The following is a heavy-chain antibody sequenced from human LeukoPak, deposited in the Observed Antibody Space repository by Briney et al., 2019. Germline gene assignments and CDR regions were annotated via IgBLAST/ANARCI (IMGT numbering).Heavy chain of an antibody. Sequence: SETLSLTCTVSGGSISSSSYYWGWIRQPPGKGLEWTGSIDYSGSTYYNPSLKSRVTISVDTSKNQFSLKLSCVTAADTAVYYCARKAKRYYFDYWGQGTLVTVSS. CDR1: GGSISSSSYY. CDR2: IDYSGST. J-gene: IGHJ4*02. V-gene: IGHV4-39*01. CDR3: ARKAKRYYFDY.